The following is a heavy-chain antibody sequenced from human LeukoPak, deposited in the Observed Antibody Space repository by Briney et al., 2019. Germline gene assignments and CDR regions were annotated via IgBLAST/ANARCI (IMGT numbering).Heavy chain of an antibody. V-gene: IGHV1-18*01. J-gene: IGHJ4*02. Sequence: ASVKVSCKASGYTFTKYGITWVRQAPGQGLEWMGWISTYNGNTNYAQKLQGRVTMTTDTSTSTAYMELRSLISDDAAEYYCARGDDYGDYWGLYWGQGTLVTVSS. CDR1: GYTFTKYG. CDR3: ARGDDYGDYWGLY. D-gene: IGHD4-17*01. CDR2: ISTYNGNT.